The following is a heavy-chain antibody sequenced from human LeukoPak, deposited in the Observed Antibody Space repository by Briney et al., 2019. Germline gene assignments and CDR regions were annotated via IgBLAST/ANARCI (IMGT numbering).Heavy chain of an antibody. V-gene: IGHV1-69*13. CDR3: AVPTVGHQSVDAFDI. D-gene: IGHD4-23*01. Sequence: SVKLSCNASGATFSSYAISWLRQAPGQGLELMGGIIPIFGRANYAQKFQGRVTITADESTSTAYMELSSLRSEDTAVYYCAVPTVGHQSVDAFDIWGQGTMVTVSS. CDR1: GATFSSYA. J-gene: IGHJ3*02. CDR2: IIPIFGRA.